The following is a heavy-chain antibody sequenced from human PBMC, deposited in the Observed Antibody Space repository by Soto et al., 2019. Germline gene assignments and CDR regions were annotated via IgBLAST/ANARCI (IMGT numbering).Heavy chain of an antibody. CDR3: ERETGDDWLDP. V-gene: IGHV1-69*13. Sequence: SVKVSCKASGGTFSSYAISWVRQAPGQGLEWMGGIIPIIGTANYAQKFQCRVTITADESTSTAYKELSSLRSEDTAVYYCERETGDDWLDPCGQGTMVAVSS. D-gene: IGHD7-27*01. CDR1: GGTFSSYA. CDR2: IIPIIGTA. J-gene: IGHJ5*02.